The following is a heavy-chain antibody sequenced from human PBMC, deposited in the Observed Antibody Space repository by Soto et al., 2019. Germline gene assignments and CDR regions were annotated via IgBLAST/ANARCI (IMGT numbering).Heavy chain of an antibody. J-gene: IGHJ6*03. CDR1: GYTFTSYG. Sequence: QVQLVQSGAEVKKPGASVKVSCKASGYTFTSYGISWVRQAPGQGLEWMGWISAYNGNTNYAQKLQGRVTMTTDTATSTAYMELRSLRSDDTAVYYCARGLVMGDPYYYYYYYMDVWGKGTTVTVSS. CDR3: ARGLVMGDPYYYYYYYMDV. D-gene: IGHD2-15*01. CDR2: ISAYNGNT. V-gene: IGHV1-18*01.